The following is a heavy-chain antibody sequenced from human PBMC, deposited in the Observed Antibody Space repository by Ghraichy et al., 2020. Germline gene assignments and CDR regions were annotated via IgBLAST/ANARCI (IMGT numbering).Heavy chain of an antibody. V-gene: IGHV4-4*07. Sequence: SETLSLTCTVSGDSIVTYYWSWIRQPAGKGLEWIGRIYSSGTTNYNPSLKSRVSMSIDTSKNQFSLHMPSVTAADTAVYYCVRDVPFSRIGLAAGRDYFDPWGQGVQVTVSS. CDR3: VRDVPFSRIGLAAGRDYFDP. CDR1: GDSIVTYY. D-gene: IGHD3/OR15-3a*01. CDR2: IYSSGTT. J-gene: IGHJ5*02.